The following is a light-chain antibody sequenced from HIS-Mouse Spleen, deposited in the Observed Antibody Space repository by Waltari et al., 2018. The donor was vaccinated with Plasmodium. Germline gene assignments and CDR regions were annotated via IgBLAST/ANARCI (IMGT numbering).Light chain of an antibody. CDR3: QQYGSSPYT. CDR1: QSVSSY. CDR2: DAS. Sequence: EIVLTQSPATLSLSPGERATPSCRASQSVSSYLAWYQQKPGQAPRLLIYDASNRATGIPARFSGSGSGTDFTLTISRLEPEDFAVYYCQQYGSSPYTFGQGTKLEIK. J-gene: IGKJ2*01. V-gene: IGKV3-11*01.